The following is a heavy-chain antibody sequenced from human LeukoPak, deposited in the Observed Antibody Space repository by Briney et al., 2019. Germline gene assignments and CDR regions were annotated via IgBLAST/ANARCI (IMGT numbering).Heavy chain of an antibody. CDR3: TRVGSSWDLLDY. D-gene: IGHD6-13*01. Sequence: PGGSLRLSCEVSGFTFSAYWMSWVRQPPGKGLEFVANIHQDGSEIHYVDSVRGRFTISRDNAKNSLYPQMNSLRAEDKAVYYCTRVGSSWDLLDYWGQGTLVTVSS. J-gene: IGHJ4*02. CDR2: IHQDGSEI. V-gene: IGHV3-7*01. CDR1: GFTFSAYW.